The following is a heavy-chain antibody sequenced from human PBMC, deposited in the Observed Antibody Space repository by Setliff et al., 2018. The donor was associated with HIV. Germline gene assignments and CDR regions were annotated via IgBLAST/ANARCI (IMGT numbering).Heavy chain of an antibody. V-gene: IGHV3-74*01. D-gene: IGHD3-10*01. Sequence: GGSLRLSCAACGFTFSSYDMHWVRQAPGKGLEWVSAISSDGSSISDADSVKGRFSISRDNSRNTLYLQMNSLTVEDTALYYCAIWTSYYGTWGRGTLVTVSS. CDR1: GFTFSSYD. CDR2: ISSDGSSI. J-gene: IGHJ4*02. CDR3: AIWTSYYGT.